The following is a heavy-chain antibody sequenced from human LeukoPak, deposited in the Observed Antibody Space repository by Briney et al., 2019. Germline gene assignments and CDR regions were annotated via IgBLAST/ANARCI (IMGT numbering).Heavy chain of an antibody. V-gene: IGHV4-59*01. Sequence: PSETLSLTCTVSGGSISSYYWSWIRQPPGKGLEWIGYIYYSGSTNYNPSLKSRVTISVDTSKNQFSLKLSSVTAADTAVYYCASIIKSGGVPDYFDYWGQGTLVTVSS. CDR2: IYYSGST. CDR1: GGSISSYY. J-gene: IGHJ4*02. D-gene: IGHD3-10*01. CDR3: ASIIKSGGVPDYFDY.